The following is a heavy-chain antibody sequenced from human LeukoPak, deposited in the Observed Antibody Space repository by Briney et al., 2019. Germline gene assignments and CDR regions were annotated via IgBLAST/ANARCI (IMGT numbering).Heavy chain of an antibody. CDR1: GFTFSSYE. CDR3: ARELQGSGFDP. D-gene: IGHD6-19*01. Sequence: PGGSLRLSCAASGFTFSSYEMNWVRQAPGKGLGFVSYISSSGGTTHYADSVKGRFTISRDNARNSLYLQMDSLRAEDTSIYYCARELQGSGFDPWGQGTLVTVSS. J-gene: IGHJ5*02. CDR2: ISSSGGTT. V-gene: IGHV3-48*03.